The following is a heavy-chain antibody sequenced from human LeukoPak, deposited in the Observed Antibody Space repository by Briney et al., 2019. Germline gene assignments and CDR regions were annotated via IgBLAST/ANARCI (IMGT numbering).Heavy chain of an antibody. CDR3: AKAAAGSQHSYYYYYYLDV. D-gene: IGHD6-13*01. Sequence: GASVKVSCKASGYTFTGYYMHWVRQAPGQGLEWMGLINPNSGGTNYAQKFQGRVTMTRDTSISTAYMEVSRLRSDDTAVYYCAKAAAGSQHSYYYYYYLDVWGTGTTVTISS. CDR1: GYTFTGYY. V-gene: IGHV1-2*02. J-gene: IGHJ6*03. CDR2: INPNSGGT.